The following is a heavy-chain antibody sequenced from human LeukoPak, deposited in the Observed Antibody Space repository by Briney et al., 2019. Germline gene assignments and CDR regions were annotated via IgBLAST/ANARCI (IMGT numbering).Heavy chain of an antibody. J-gene: IGHJ4*02. Sequence: PSETLSLTCTVSGDSFSSTTYYGGWFRQPPGKGLEWIGYIYYSGTTNYNPSLKSRVTISVDTSKNQFSLKLSSVTAADTAVYYCASGRPLGFDYWGQGTLVTVSS. D-gene: IGHD1-26*01. CDR1: GDSFSSTTYY. V-gene: IGHV4-61*01. CDR3: ASGRPLGFDY. CDR2: IYYSGTT.